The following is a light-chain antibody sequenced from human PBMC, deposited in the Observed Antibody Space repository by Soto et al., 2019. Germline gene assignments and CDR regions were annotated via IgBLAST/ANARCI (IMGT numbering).Light chain of an antibody. CDR3: QQLITYPQT. CDR1: QGISTY. J-gene: IGKJ1*01. V-gene: IGKV1-9*01. Sequence: DIQLTQSPSFLSASVGDRVTMTCRASQGISTYLAWYQQKPGKAPKLLIYAASTSQSGVPSRFSGSGSGTEFALAISSLQPEDFATYYCQQLITYPQTFGQGTKVDIK. CDR2: AAS.